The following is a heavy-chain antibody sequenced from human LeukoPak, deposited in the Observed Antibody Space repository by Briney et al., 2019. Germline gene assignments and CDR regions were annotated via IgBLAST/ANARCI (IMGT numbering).Heavy chain of an antibody. CDR1: GYTFTSYG. Sequence: ASVKVSCKACGYTFTSYGISWVRQAPGQGLEWMGWISAYNGNTNYAQKLQGRVTMTTDTSTSTAYMELRSLRSDDTAVYYCARVVVAATRGWFDPWGQGTLVTVSS. J-gene: IGHJ5*02. CDR2: ISAYNGNT. V-gene: IGHV1-18*01. CDR3: ARVVVAATRGWFDP. D-gene: IGHD2-15*01.